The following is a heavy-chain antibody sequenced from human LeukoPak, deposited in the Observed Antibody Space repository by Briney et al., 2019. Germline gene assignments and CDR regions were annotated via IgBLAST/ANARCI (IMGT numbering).Heavy chain of an antibody. CDR1: GGSISSGSYY. D-gene: IGHD3-16*02. V-gene: IGHV4-61*02. J-gene: IGHJ4*02. Sequence: PSQTLSLTCTVSGGSISSGSYYWSWIRQPAGKGLEWIGRIYTSGSTNYNPSLKSRVTISVDTSKNQFSLKLSSVTAADTAVYYCARPSMITFGGAISVWSQGTLVTVSS. CDR2: IYTSGST. CDR3: ARPSMITFGGAISV.